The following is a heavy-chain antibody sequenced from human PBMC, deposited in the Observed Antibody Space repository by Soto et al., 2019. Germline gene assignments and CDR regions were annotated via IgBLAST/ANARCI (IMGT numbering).Heavy chain of an antibody. CDR3: AKDHPNCSGGRCYSYYYYGMDV. J-gene: IGHJ6*02. Sequence: GGSLRLSCAASGFTFSSYAMSWVRQAPGKGLEWVSAISGSGGSTYYADSVKGRFTISRDNSKNALSLQMNSLRAEDTAVYYCAKDHPNCSGGRCYSYYYYGMDVWGQGTTVTSP. V-gene: IGHV3-23*01. CDR2: ISGSGGST. D-gene: IGHD2-15*01. CDR1: GFTFSSYA.